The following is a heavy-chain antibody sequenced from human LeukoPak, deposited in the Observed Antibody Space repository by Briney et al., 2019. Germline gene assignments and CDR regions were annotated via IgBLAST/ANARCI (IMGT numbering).Heavy chain of an antibody. CDR2: ISGGGGSP. CDR3: ANDRIAAAGIIY. CDR1: GFTFSSYA. Sequence: GGSLRLSCAASGFTFSSYAMSWVRQAPGKGLEWVPAISGGGGSPYYADSVKGRFTISRDNSKNTLYLQMNSLRAEDTAVYYCANDRIAAAGIIYWGQGTLVTVSS. D-gene: IGHD6-13*01. V-gene: IGHV3-23*01. J-gene: IGHJ4*02.